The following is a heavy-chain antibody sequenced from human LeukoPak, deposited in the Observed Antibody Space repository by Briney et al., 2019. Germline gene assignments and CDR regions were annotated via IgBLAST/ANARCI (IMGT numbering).Heavy chain of an antibody. V-gene: IGHV4-59*01. CDR2: IYYSGST. D-gene: IGHD3-3*01. J-gene: IGHJ6*03. CDR3: ARTYYDFWSGQYYYYMDV. Sequence: PSETLSLTCTVSGGSISSYYWSWIRQPPGKGLEWIAYIYYSGSTNYNPSLKSRVTISVDTSKSQFSLKLSSVTAADTAVYYCARTYYDFWSGQYYYYMDVWGKGTTVTVSS. CDR1: GGSISSYY.